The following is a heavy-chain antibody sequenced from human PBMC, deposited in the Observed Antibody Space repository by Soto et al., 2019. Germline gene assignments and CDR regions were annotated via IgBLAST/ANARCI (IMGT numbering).Heavy chain of an antibody. CDR1: GGTFSSSA. V-gene: IGHV1-69*01. CDR3: AKDSHTPPPENFHFDI. Sequence: QVQLVQSGAEVKKPGSSVKVSCKASGGTFSSSAINWVRQAPGQGLEWMGEITPVFVTPTYAQKFQGRGALSADVSTRQVYMELTSPPSDDTAVYFSAKDSHTPPPENFHFDIWGQGTMVTVSS. D-gene: IGHD1-7*01. J-gene: IGHJ3*02. CDR2: ITPVFVTP.